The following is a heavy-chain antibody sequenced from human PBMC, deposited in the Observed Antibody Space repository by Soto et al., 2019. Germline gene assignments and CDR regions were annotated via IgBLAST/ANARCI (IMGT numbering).Heavy chain of an antibody. CDR1: GDSFTSDW. J-gene: IGHJ6*02. CDR2: IYPGDSDT. CDR3: ARRDYGSYYYYGMDV. V-gene: IGHV5-51*01. D-gene: IGHD4-17*01. Sequence: PVESLKISCSGSGDSFTSDWIGWVRQMPWKGLEWMRIIYPGDSDTRYSPSFQGQVTISADKFISTAYLQWSSLKASDTAMYYCARRDYGSYYYYGMDVWGQGTTVTVSS.